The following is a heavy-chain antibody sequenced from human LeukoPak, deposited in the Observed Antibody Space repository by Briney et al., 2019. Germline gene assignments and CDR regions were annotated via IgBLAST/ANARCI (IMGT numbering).Heavy chain of an antibody. CDR2: ISGSGGST. CDR1: GFTFSSYA. CDR3: ASRGSDIVAPFDP. D-gene: IGHD2-15*01. Sequence: GGSLRLSCAASGFTFSSYAMSWVRQAPGKGLEWVSAISGSGGSTYYADSVKGRFTISRDNSKNTLYLQMNSLRAEDTAVYYRASRGSDIVAPFDPWGQGTLVTVSS. J-gene: IGHJ5*02. V-gene: IGHV3-23*01.